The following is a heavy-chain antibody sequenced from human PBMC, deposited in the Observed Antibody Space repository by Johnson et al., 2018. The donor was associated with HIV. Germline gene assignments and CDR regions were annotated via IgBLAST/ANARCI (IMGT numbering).Heavy chain of an antibody. CDR1: GFPVSSYY. V-gene: IGHV3-66*01. Sequence: VQLVESGGGLVQPGGSLRLSCAASGFPVSSYYMSWVRQAPGKGLEWVSVIYSGVSTYYADSVKGRFTISRDTSKNTLYLQMNSLRAEDTAVYYCARFRSSNWFDAFDIWGQGTMVTVSA. CDR3: ARFRSSNWFDAFDI. D-gene: IGHD6-13*01. J-gene: IGHJ3*02. CDR2: IYSGVST.